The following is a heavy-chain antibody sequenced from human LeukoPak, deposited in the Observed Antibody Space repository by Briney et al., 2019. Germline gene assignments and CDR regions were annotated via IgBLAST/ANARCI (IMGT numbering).Heavy chain of an antibody. Sequence: ASVKVSCKASGGTFSSYAISWVRQAPGQGLEWMGWISAYNGNTNYAQKLQGRVTMTTDTSTSTAYMELRSLRSDDTAVYYCARDWDGKNAFDIWGQGTMVTVSS. D-gene: IGHD1-1*01. CDR2: ISAYNGNT. V-gene: IGHV1-18*01. J-gene: IGHJ3*02. CDR3: ARDWDGKNAFDI. CDR1: GGTFSSYA.